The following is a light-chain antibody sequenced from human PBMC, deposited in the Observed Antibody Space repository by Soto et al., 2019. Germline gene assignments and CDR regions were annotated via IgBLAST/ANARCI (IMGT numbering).Light chain of an antibody. CDR1: TGAVTSGHH. Sequence: QAVVTQESSLTVSPGGTVTLTCASSTGAVTSGHHPNWLQQKPGQAPRTLIYSTNNKQDWTPARFSGSLLEGKAALTVSGVQPGDEAEYYCLFYYGGAQPHWVFGGGTKLTVL. V-gene: IGLV7-43*01. J-gene: IGLJ3*02. CDR3: LFYYGGAQPHWV. CDR2: STN.